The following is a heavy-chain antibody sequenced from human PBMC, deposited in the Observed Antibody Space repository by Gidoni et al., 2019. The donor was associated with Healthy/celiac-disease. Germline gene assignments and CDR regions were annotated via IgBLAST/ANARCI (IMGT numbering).Heavy chain of an antibody. Sequence: QLQLQESGPGLVKPSETLSLTCTVSGGSISSSSYYWGWIRQPPGKGLEWIGSIYYSGSTYYNPSLKSRVTISVDTSKNQFSLKLSSVTAADTAVYYCAVDFRDMKRAFDIWGQGTMVTVSS. D-gene: IGHD3-3*01. J-gene: IGHJ3*02. CDR1: GGSISSSSYY. CDR3: AVDFRDMKRAFDI. CDR2: IYYSGST. V-gene: IGHV4-39*01.